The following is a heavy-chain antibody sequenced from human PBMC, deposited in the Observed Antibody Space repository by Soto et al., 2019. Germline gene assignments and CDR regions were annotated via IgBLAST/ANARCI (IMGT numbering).Heavy chain of an antibody. CDR2: INAGNGNT. D-gene: IGHD3-9*01. J-gene: IGHJ4*02. CDR1: GYTFTSYA. CDR3: ARDYFSYYDILTGYSHPLDY. Sequence: ASVKVSCKASGYTFTSYAMHWVRQAPGQRLEWMGWINAGNGNTKYSQKFQGRVTITRDTSASTAYMELSSLRSEDTAVYYCARDYFSYYDILTGYSHPLDYWGQGTLVTVSS. V-gene: IGHV1-3*01.